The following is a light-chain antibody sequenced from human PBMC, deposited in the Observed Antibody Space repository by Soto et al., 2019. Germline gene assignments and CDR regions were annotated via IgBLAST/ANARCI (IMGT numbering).Light chain of an antibody. CDR1: QSVSSSY. V-gene: IGKV3-20*01. J-gene: IGKJ5*01. CDR2: GAS. CDR3: QQYGSSPPIT. Sequence: EIVLTQSPGTLSLSPGERATLSCRASQSVSSSYLAWHQQKPGQAPRLLIYGASSRATGIPDRFSGSGSGTYFPLTISRLEPEDFAVYYCQQYGSSPPITFGQGTGLEIK.